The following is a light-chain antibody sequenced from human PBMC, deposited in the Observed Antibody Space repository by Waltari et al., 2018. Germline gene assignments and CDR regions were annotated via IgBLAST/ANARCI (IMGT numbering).Light chain of an antibody. CDR2: AAS. J-gene: IGKJ3*01. CDR1: QRVTTS. Sequence: DIQITQSPASLAASLGDRVTITCRPSQRVTTSLNWYQQKSGEPPKLLISAASSFQSGVPSRFSGSGSGTDFTLTITHLQPEDVATYFCQQSHSPPFTFGPGTKV. V-gene: IGKV1-39*01. CDR3: QQSHSPPFT.